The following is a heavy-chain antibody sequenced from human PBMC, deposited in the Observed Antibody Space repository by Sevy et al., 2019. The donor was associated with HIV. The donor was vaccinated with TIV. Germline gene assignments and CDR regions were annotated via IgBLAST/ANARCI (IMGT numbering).Heavy chain of an antibody. CDR2: INPSGGTT. V-gene: IGHV1-46*01. D-gene: IGHD3-3*01. CDR1: GYTFTSYY. J-gene: IGHJ3*02. CDR3: ARERGVVINFLRGAFDI. Sequence: ASVKVSCKASGYTFTSYYIHWVRQAPGQGLEWMGLINPSGGTTTYARKFQGRVTMTRDTSTSTVYMELSSLRYEDTALYYCARERGVVINFLRGAFDIWGQGTMVTVSS.